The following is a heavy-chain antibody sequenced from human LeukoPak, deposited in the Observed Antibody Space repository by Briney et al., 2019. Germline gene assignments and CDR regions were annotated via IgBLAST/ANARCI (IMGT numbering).Heavy chain of an antibody. CDR1: GFTFSSYS. Sequence: PGGSLRLSCAASGFTFSSYSMNWVRQAPGKGLEWVSSISSSSSYVYYADSVKGRFTISRDNAKNSLYLQMNSLRAEDTAVYYCARDPTIRYSGSYSGVYYYYMDVWGKGTTVTVSS. CDR2: ISSSSSYV. D-gene: IGHD1-26*01. J-gene: IGHJ6*03. V-gene: IGHV3-21*01. CDR3: ARDPTIRYSGSYSGVYYYYMDV.